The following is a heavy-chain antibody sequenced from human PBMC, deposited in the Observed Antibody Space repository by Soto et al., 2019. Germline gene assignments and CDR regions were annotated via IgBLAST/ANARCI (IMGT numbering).Heavy chain of an antibody. CDR3: ARNLEGSYGDYGSDY. J-gene: IGHJ4*02. Sequence: ASVKVSCKASGYTFTGYYMHWVRQAPGQGLEWMGWINPNSGGTNYAQKFQSRVTMTRDTSISTAYMELSRLRSDDTAVYYCARNLEGSYGDYGSDYWGQGTLVTVSS. D-gene: IGHD4-17*01. CDR2: INPNSGGT. CDR1: GYTFTGYY. V-gene: IGHV1-2*02.